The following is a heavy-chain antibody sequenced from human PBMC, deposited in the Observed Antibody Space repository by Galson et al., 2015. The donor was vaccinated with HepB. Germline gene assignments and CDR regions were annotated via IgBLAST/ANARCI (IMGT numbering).Heavy chain of an antibody. Sequence: SLRLSCAASGFTFSSYAMSWVRQTPGKGLQWVSSISGSGAGSYFADSVKGRFIISRDNSKNTLYLQMYSLRVEDTALYHCAKGPGGNYDHYPPNWFDPWGQGTLVIVSS. CDR1: GFTFSSYA. D-gene: IGHD4-11*01. J-gene: IGHJ5*02. V-gene: IGHV3-23*01. CDR2: ISGSGAGS. CDR3: AKGPGGNYDHYPPNWFDP.